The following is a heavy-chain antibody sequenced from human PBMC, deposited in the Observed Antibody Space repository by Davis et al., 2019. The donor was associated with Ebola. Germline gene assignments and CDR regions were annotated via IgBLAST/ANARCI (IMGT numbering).Heavy chain of an antibody. D-gene: IGHD3-3*01. CDR2: ISYDGSNK. Sequence: GGSLRLSCAASGFTFSSYAMHGVRQAPGKGLDWVAVISYDGSNKYYADSVKGRFTISRDNSKNTLYLQMNSLRAEDTAVYYCAKGSVTIFGVAPDYYGMDVWGKGTTVTVSS. CDR3: AKGSVTIFGVAPDYYGMDV. J-gene: IGHJ6*04. V-gene: IGHV3-30*04. CDR1: GFTFSSYA.